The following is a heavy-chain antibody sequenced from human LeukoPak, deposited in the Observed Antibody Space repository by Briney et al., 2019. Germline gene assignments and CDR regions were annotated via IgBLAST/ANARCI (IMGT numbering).Heavy chain of an antibody. CDR3: VKASSSSLSSFDY. CDR2: ISGSGRST. V-gene: IGHV3-23*01. Sequence: PGGSLRLSCAASESTFITYAMNWVRQAPGKGLEWVATISGSGRSTYYADSVKGRFTISRDNSKHTLFLQMASLRAEDTAVYYCVKASSSSLSSFDYWGQGTHVTVSS. CDR1: ESTFITYA. D-gene: IGHD6-13*01. J-gene: IGHJ4*02.